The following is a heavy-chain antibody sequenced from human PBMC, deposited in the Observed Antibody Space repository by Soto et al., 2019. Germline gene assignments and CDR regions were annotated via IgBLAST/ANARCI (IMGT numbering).Heavy chain of an antibody. V-gene: IGHV3-23*01. CDR3: AKEAIPFTSVTPN. J-gene: IGHJ4*01. D-gene: IGHD4-17*01. Sequence: GGSLRLSCAASGFTFSSYAMSWVRQAPGKGLEWVSAVSGSGGSTYYADSVKGRFTISRDNSKNTLYLQMNSLRAEETAVYYRAKEAIPFTSVTPNWGQGTLVTVSS. CDR2: VSGSGGST. CDR1: GFTFSSYA.